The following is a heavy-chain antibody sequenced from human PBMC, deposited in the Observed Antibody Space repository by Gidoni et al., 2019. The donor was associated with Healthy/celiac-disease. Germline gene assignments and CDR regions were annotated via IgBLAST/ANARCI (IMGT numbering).Heavy chain of an antibody. D-gene: IGHD2-15*01. CDR1: GGPISSVSYY. CDR2: IYTSGST. V-gene: IGHV4-61*02. CDR3: AIHGGVVDY. J-gene: IGHJ4*02. Sequence: QVQLQESGPGLVKPSQTLSLTCTASGGPISSVSYYWSWIRQPAGKGLEWIGRIYTSGSTNYNPSLKSRVTISVDTSKNQFSLKLSSVTAADTAVYYCAIHGGVVDYWGQGTLVTVSS.